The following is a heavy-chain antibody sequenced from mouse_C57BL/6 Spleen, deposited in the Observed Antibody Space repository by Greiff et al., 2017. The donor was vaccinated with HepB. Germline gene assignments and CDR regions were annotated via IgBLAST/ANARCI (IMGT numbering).Heavy chain of an antibody. CDR2: ISYDGSN. V-gene: IGHV3-6*01. D-gene: IGHD3-2*01. Sequence: EVQLQESGPGLVKPSQSLSLTCSVTGYSITSGYYWNWIRQFPGNKLEWMGYISYDGSNNYNPSLKNRISITRDTSKNQFFLKLNSVTTEDTATYYCARERQPHYFDYWGQGTTLTVSS. CDR3: ARERQPHYFDY. CDR1: GYSITSGYY. J-gene: IGHJ2*01.